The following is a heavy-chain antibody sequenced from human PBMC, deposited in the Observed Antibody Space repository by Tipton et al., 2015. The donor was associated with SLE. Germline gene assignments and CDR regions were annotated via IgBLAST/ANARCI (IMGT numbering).Heavy chain of an antibody. CDR2: ISPYNGNT. CDR1: GYTFTDYG. D-gene: IGHD3-22*01. V-gene: IGHV1-18*01. Sequence: QLVQSGAEVKKPGASVKVSCKASGYTFTDYGVNWVRQAPGQGLEWMGWISPYNGNTKYAQKLQGRVTMTTDTATSTAYMELRSLRSDDTAVYYCARVDMYYYDSSGSPGSAFDIWGPGTMVTVS. CDR3: ARVDMYYYDSSGSPGSAFDI. J-gene: IGHJ3*02.